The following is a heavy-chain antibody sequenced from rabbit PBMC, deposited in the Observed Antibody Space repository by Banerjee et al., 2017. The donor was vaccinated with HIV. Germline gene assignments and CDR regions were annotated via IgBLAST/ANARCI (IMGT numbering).Heavy chain of an antibody. D-gene: IGHD4-1*01. V-gene: IGHV1S45*01. J-gene: IGHJ4*01. CDR2: IGAGSSGTT. CDR3: ARANNAWGGFDL. CDR1: GFTLSSYW. Sequence: QEQLVESGGGLVQPEGSLTLTCKASGFTLSSYWMWWVRQAPGKGLEWIACIGAGSSGTTYYASWAKGRFTISKTSSTTVTLQMTSLTAADTATYFCARANNAWGGFDLWGPGTLVTVS.